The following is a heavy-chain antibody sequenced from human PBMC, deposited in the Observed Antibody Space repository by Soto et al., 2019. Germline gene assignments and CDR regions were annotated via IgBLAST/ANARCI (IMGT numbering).Heavy chain of an antibody. Sequence: SETLSLTCAVSGGSISSGGYYWSWIRQPPGKGLEYIGYIYHSASTNYSPSLKSRVTILLDMSKNQFSLKLNSVTAADTAVYYCARHLSSSNGMDVWGQGTTVTVSS. D-gene: IGHD2-2*01. CDR1: GGSISSGGYY. J-gene: IGHJ6*02. CDR2: IYHSAST. V-gene: IGHV4-61*08. CDR3: ARHLSSSNGMDV.